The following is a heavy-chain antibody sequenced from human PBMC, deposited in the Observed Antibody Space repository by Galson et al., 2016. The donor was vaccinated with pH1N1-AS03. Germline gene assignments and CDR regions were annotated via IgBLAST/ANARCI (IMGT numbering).Heavy chain of an antibody. CDR2: ISTTSSSI. Sequence: PRLSCAASGFPFSGYSMNWVRQAPGKGLEWVSFISTTSSSIYYADSVKGRLTISRDNAKNSLFLQMNSLRDEDTAVYYCARDGPPQGISVAGSFDFWGQGTLVTVSS. V-gene: IGHV3-21*01. CDR1: GFPFSGYS. J-gene: IGHJ4*02. CDR3: ARDGPPQGISVAGSFDF. D-gene: IGHD6-19*01.